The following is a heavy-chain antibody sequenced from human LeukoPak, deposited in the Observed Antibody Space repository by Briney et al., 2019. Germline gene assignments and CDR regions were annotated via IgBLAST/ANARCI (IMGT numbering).Heavy chain of an antibody. D-gene: IGHD2-15*01. Sequence: EGSLRLSCAASGFTFSSYAMSWVRQAPGKGLEWVSAISGSGGSTYYADSVKGRFTISRDNSKNTLYLQMNSLRAEDTAVYYCAKEYRYCSGGSCYSGEDAFDIWGQGTMVTVSS. CDR2: ISGSGGST. V-gene: IGHV3-23*01. J-gene: IGHJ3*02. CDR1: GFTFSSYA. CDR3: AKEYRYCSGGSCYSGEDAFDI.